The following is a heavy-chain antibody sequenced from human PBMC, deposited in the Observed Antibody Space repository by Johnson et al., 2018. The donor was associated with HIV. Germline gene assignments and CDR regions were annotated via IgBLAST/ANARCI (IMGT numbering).Heavy chain of an antibody. CDR3: AKVKLELRYGAFDI. Sequence: VQLVESGGGVVQPGTSLRLSCAASGFTFSSYGMHWVRQAPGKGLEWVAFIRYDGSNKYYADSVKGRFTISRDNSKNTLYLQMNSLRAEDTAVYYCAKVKLELRYGAFDIWGQGTMVTVSS. J-gene: IGHJ3*02. CDR2: IRYDGSNK. CDR1: GFTFSSYG. D-gene: IGHD1-7*01. V-gene: IGHV3-30*02.